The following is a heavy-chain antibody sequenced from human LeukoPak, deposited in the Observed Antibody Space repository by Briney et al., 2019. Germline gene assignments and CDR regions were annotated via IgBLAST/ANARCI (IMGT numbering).Heavy chain of an antibody. Sequence: SETLSLTCTVSGGSISSYYWTWIRQPPGKGLEWIGYIYYSGSTNYNPSLKSRVTISVDTSKNQFSLKLSSVTAADTAVYYCAKITMVRGVMNWGQGTLVTVSS. D-gene: IGHD3-10*01. CDR3: AKITMVRGVMN. V-gene: IGHV4-59*12. CDR2: IYYSGST. J-gene: IGHJ4*02. CDR1: GGSISSYY.